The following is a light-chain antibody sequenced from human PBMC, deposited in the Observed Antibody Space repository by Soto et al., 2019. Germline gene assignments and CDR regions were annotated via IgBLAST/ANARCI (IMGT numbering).Light chain of an antibody. CDR2: AAT. CDR3: QQNFNFPRT. CDR1: QTIDTY. Sequence: DIQVTHSPSSLSASVLYRVTITFRASQTIDTYLNWYQHKPGTAPKVLIYAATYLQNGVPSRFSGTGSGADFTLTISSLQPEDFATYYCQQNFNFPRTFGQGTKVDIK. J-gene: IGKJ1*01. V-gene: IGKV1-39*01.